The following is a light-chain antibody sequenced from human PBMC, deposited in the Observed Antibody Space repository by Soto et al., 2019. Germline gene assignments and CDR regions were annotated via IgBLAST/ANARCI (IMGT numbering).Light chain of an antibody. CDR3: MQALQTPVT. Sequence: DIVMTQSPLSLPVTPGEPASISCRSSQSLLHSNGYNYLDWYLQKPGQSPQLLIYLGSNRASGVPDRFSGSGSGTHFTLTISRVEAEDVGVYYCMQALQTPVTFGQGTKVEIK. V-gene: IGKV2-28*01. CDR1: QSLLHSNGYNY. CDR2: LGS. J-gene: IGKJ1*01.